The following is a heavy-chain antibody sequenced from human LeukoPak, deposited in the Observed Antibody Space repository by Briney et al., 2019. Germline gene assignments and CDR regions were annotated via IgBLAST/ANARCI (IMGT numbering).Heavy chain of an antibody. J-gene: IGHJ4*02. Sequence: GGSLRLSCAASGFTFSSYWMHWVRQAPGKGLVWVSRINSDGSSTSYADSVKGRFTISRDNAKNTLYLQMNSLRAEDTAVYYCARGGYTSSWYWLYWGQGTLVTVSS. D-gene: IGHD6-13*01. CDR2: INSDGSST. CDR3: ARGGYTSSWYWLY. V-gene: IGHV3-74*01. CDR1: GFTFSSYW.